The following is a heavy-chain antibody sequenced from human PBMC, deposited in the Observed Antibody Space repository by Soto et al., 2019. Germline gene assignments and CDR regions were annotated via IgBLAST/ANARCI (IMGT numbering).Heavy chain of an antibody. D-gene: IGHD5-18*01. CDR3: ARDQDAYNYGWYYFDY. V-gene: IGHV1-18*01. CDR1: GYTFTSYG. Sequence: ASVKVSCKASGYTFTSYGISWVRQAPGQGLEWMGWISAYNGNTNYAQKLQGRVTMTTDTSTSTAYMELRSLRSDDTAVYYCARDQDAYNYGWYYFDYWGQGTLVTVSS. CDR2: ISAYNGNT. J-gene: IGHJ4*02.